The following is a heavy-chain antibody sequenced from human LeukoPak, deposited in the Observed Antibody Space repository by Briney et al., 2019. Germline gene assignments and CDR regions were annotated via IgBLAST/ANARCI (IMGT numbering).Heavy chain of an antibody. J-gene: IGHJ5*02. CDR1: GYTFTGYY. CDR3: ARRKVRGPINWFDP. V-gene: IGHV1-2*02. CDR2: INPNSGGT. Sequence: ASVKVSCKASGYTFTGYYMHWVRQAPGQGLEWMGWINPNSGGTNYAQKFQGRVTMTRDTSISTAYMELSRLRSDDTAVYYCARRKVRGPINWFDPWGQGTLVTVSS. D-gene: IGHD3-10*01.